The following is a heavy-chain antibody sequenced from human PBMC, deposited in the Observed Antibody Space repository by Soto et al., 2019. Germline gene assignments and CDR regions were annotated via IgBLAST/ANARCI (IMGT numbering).Heavy chain of an antibody. V-gene: IGHV4-30-4*01. CDR2: IYDGGTT. D-gene: IGHD1-1*01. Sequence: SETLSLTCTVSGGSISSAAYCWSWIRQSPDKGLEWIGHIYDGGTTYSSPSLKGRVTISADTSETQFSLKLSSVSAADTAVYYCSRGPSVYKIDYWCQGIQVTASS. J-gene: IGHJ4*02. CDR3: SRGPSVYKIDY. CDR1: GGSISSAAYC.